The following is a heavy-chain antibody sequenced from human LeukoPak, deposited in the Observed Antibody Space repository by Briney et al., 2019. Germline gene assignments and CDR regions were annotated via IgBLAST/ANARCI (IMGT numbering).Heavy chain of an antibody. CDR2: INWNGGST. D-gene: IGHD7-27*01. V-gene: IGHV3-20*04. CDR1: GFTFSSYW. CDR3: ARYSLLGLYFDY. J-gene: IGHJ4*02. Sequence: GGSLRLSCAASGFTFSSYWMSWVRQAPGKGLEWVSGINWNGGSTGYADSVKGRFTISRDNAKNSLYLQMNSLRAEDTALYYCARYSLLGLYFDYWGQGTLVTVSS.